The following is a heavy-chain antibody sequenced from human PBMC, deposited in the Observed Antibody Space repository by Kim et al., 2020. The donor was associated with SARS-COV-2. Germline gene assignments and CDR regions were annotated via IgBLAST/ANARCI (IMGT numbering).Heavy chain of an antibody. D-gene: IGHD5-18*01. CDR1: GFTFSSYS. CDR2: ISSSSSYI. CDR3: ARDRDTAMDGGIDY. J-gene: IGHJ4*02. Sequence: GGSLRLSCAASGFTFSSYSMNWVRQAPGKGLEWVSSISSSSSYIYYADSVKGRFTISRDNAKNSLYLQMNSLRAEGTAVYYCARDRDTAMDGGIDYWGQGTLVTVSS. V-gene: IGHV3-21*01.